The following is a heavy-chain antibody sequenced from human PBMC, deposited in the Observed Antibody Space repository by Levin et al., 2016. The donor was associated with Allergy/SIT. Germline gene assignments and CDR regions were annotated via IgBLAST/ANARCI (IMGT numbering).Heavy chain of an antibody. D-gene: IGHD3-10*01. CDR3: AREITMVRGVTRGMDV. V-gene: IGHV4-30-2*01. CDR2: IYHSGST. CDR1: GGSISSGGNS. J-gene: IGHJ6*02. Sequence: LRLSCTVSGGSISSGGNSWSWIRQPSGKALEWIGYIYHSGSTYYNPSLTSRVTILVDTSKNQFSLRLTSVTAADTAVYYCAREITMVRGVTRGMDVWGRGTTVTVSS.